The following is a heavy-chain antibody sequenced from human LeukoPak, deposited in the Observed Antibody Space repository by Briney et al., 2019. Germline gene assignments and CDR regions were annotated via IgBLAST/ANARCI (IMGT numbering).Heavy chain of an antibody. J-gene: IGHJ4*02. Sequence: GGSLRLSCAASGFKLSDYYMSWVRQAPGKGLEWVSYISSRGSTIYYADSVKGRFTISRDNAKNSLYLQMSSLRAEDTAVYYCARAPGDSSGYHWGQGTLVTVSS. D-gene: IGHD3-22*01. CDR3: ARAPGDSSGYH. CDR2: ISSRGSTI. CDR1: GFKLSDYY. V-gene: IGHV3-11*01.